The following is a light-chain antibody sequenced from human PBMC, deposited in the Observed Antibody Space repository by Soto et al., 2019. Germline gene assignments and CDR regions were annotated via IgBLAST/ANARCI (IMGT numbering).Light chain of an antibody. CDR2: DKS. V-gene: IGKV1-33*01. J-gene: IGKJ4*01. Sequence: DIQMTQSPSSLSASVGDRVTITCQASQDISNSLNWYQQKAGKAPNLLIYDKSKLETGVPSRFSGSGSGTYFTLPINSLQPEDVATYYCQHYTDLPPLTFGGGTKVEIK. CDR3: QHYTDLPPLT. CDR1: QDISNS.